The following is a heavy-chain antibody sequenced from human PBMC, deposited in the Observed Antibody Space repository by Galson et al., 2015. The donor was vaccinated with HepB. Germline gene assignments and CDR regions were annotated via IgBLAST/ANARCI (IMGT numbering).Heavy chain of an antibody. D-gene: IGHD2-2*01. CDR2: ISYDGSNK. CDR3: AKDRDIVVVPAATHFDY. CDR1: GFTFSSYG. Sequence: SLRLSCAASGFTFSSYGMHWVRQAPGKGLEWVAVISYDGSNKYYADSVKGRFTISRDNSKNTLYLQMNSLRAEDTAVYYCAKDRDIVVVPAATHFDYWGRGTLVTVSS. J-gene: IGHJ4*02. V-gene: IGHV3-30*18.